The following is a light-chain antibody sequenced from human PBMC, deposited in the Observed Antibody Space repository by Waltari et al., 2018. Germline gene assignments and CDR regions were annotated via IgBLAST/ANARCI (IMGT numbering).Light chain of an antibody. V-gene: IGLV1-44*01. CDR3: SAWDDSLNGHVV. J-gene: IGLJ2*01. Sequence: QSLLTQPPSVSGTPGQRVTISCSGSTSNIGSHVVSWYQQLPGAAPKLLIHSNNQRPSGVPDRFSCSKSGTSASLAISGLQSADEADYYCSAWDDSLNGHVVFGGGTKLIVL. CDR1: TSNIGSHV. CDR2: SNN.